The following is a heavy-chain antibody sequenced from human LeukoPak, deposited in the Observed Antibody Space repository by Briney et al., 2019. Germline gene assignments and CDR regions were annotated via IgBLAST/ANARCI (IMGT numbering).Heavy chain of an antibody. CDR1: GFTFSSCG. J-gene: IGHJ5*02. Sequence: RAGGSLRLSCAASGFTFSSCGMHWVRQAPGKGLEWVAVISYDGSNKYYADSVKGRFTISRDNSKNTLYLQMNSLRAEDTAVYYCAKDRRYDYVWGSYRKNWFDPWGQGTLVTVSS. V-gene: IGHV3-30*18. D-gene: IGHD3-16*02. CDR3: AKDRRYDYVWGSYRKNWFDP. CDR2: ISYDGSNK.